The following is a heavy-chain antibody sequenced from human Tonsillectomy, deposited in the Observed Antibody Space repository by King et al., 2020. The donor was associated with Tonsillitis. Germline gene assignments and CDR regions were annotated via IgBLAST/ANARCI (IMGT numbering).Heavy chain of an antibody. CDR2: ISYDGSNK. V-gene: IGHV3-33*05. J-gene: IGHJ4*02. CDR3: ATRAVAGAFDY. CDR1: GFTFSSYG. Sequence: VQLVESGGGVVQPGRSLRLSCAASGFTFSSYGMHWVRQAPGKGLGWVAVISYDGSNKYYADSVKGRFTISRDNSKNTLYLQMNSLRAEDTAVYYCATRAVAGAFDYWGQGTLVTVSS. D-gene: IGHD6-19*01.